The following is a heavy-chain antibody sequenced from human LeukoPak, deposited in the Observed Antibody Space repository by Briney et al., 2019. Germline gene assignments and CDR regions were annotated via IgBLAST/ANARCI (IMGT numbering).Heavy chain of an antibody. CDR1: GFTFSSYA. J-gene: IGHJ6*02. CDR2: ISGSGGNT. V-gene: IGHV3-23*01. D-gene: IGHD6-6*01. CDR3: AKDLYTGSWYYGMDV. Sequence: GGSLRASCAASGFTFSSYAMSWVRQAPGKGLEWVSAISGSGGNTYYADSVKGRFTISRDNSKNTLYLQMNSLRAEDTAVYYCAKDLYTGSWYYGMDVWGQGTTVTVSS.